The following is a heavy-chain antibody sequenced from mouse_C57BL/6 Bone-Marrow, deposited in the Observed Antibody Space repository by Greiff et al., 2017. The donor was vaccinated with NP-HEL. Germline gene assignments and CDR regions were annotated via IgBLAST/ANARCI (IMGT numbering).Heavy chain of an antibody. D-gene: IGHD2-4*01. V-gene: IGHV5-4*01. CDR3: ARDPHYDYDKGPYAMDY. CDR1: GFTFSSYA. Sequence: DVKLQESGGGLVKPGGSLKLSCAASGFTFSSYAMSWVRQTPEKRLEWVATISDGGSYTYYPDNVKGRFTISRDNAKNNLYLQMSHLKSEDTAMYYCARDPHYDYDKGPYAMDYWGQGTSVTVSS. J-gene: IGHJ4*01. CDR2: ISDGGSYT.